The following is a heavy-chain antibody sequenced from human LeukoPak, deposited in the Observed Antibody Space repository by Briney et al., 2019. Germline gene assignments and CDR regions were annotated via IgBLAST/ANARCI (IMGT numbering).Heavy chain of an antibody. J-gene: IGHJ4*02. V-gene: IGHV4-59*01. CDR2: IYYSGST. D-gene: IGHD6-13*01. Sequence: SETLSLTCTVSGGSISSYYWSWIRQPAGKGLEWIGYIYYSGSTNYNPSLKSRVTISVDTSKNQFSLKLSSVTAADTAVYYCARIPGYSSSWYREFDYWGQGTLVTVSS. CDR1: GGSISSYY. CDR3: ARIPGYSSSWYREFDY.